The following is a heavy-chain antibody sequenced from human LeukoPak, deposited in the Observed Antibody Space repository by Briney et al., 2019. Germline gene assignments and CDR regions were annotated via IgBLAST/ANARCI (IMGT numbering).Heavy chain of an antibody. CDR1: GASTSSSF. J-gene: IGHJ3*02. D-gene: IGHD3-9*01. V-gene: IGHV4-59*12. Sequence: SETLSLTCTVSGASTSSSFWSWIRQSPGKGLEWIGYINYRGETSQNPSLESRVSMSVDTSKNQFSLKLSSVTAADTAVYYCARGHLLRYFDWLPHDAFDIWGQGTMVTVSS. CDR3: ARGHLLRYFDWLPHDAFDI. CDR2: INYRGET.